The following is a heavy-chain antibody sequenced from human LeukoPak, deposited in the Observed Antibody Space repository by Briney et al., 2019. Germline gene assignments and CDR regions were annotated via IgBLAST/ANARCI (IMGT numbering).Heavy chain of an antibody. J-gene: IGHJ5*02. Sequence: GGSLRLSCAASGFTVSSNHMSWVRRAPGKGLEWVSVINSGGSTYYADSVKGRFTISRDNAKNTLYLQMNSLRAEDTAIYYCARDKFTSGESWFDPWGQGTLVTVSS. CDR1: GFTVSSNH. CDR3: ARDKFTSGESWFDP. V-gene: IGHV3-66*01. D-gene: IGHD3-10*01. CDR2: INSGGST.